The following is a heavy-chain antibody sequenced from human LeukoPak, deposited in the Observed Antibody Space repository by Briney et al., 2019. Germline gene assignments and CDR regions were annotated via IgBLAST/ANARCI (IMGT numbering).Heavy chain of an antibody. CDR3: ARGGVRPYYYDSSGYYDL. J-gene: IGHJ2*01. Sequence: SVKVSCKASGGXFSSYAISWVRQAPGQGLEWMGGIIPIFGTANYAQKFQGRVTITADETTSTAYMELSSLRSEDTAVYYCARGGVRPYYYDSSGYYDLWGRGTLVTVSS. CDR2: IIPIFGTA. V-gene: IGHV1-69*13. CDR1: GGXFSSYA. D-gene: IGHD3-22*01.